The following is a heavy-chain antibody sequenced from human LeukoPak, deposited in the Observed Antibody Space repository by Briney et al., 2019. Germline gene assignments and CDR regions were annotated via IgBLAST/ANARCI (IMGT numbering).Heavy chain of an antibody. Sequence: SETLSLTCAVYGGSFSGYYWSWIRQPPGKGLEWIGEINHSGSANYNPSLKSRVTISVDTSKNQFSLKLSSVTAADTAVYYCARGPHYDILTGYYQGYYYYGMDVWGQGTTVTVSS. CDR2: INHSGSA. CDR1: GGSFSGYY. D-gene: IGHD3-9*01. CDR3: ARGPHYDILTGYYQGYYYYGMDV. J-gene: IGHJ6*02. V-gene: IGHV4-34*01.